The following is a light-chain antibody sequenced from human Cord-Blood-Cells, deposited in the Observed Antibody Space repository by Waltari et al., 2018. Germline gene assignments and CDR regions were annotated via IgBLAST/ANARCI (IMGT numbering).Light chain of an antibody. J-gene: IGKJ4*01. Sequence: AIRITQSPSSLSASTGDSVTITCLASHGISRYLAWYQQKPGKAPKLLIYAPSTLQSGVPSRFSGSGSGTDFTLTISCLQSEDFATYYCQQYYSYPPLTFGGGTKVEIK. CDR3: QQYYSYPPLT. CDR2: APS. V-gene: IGKV1-8*01. CDR1: HGISRY.